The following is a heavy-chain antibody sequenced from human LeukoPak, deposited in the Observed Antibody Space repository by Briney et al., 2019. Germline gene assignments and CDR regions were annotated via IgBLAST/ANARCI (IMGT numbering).Heavy chain of an antibody. D-gene: IGHD5-24*01. CDR2: LYSDDTT. CDR3: ARGDRRDGYRFDY. Sequence: PGGSLRLSCVASGFTVSSTYMNWARHAPGKGLEWVSVLYSDDTTYYADSVKGRFTISRDNSKNTLFLQMNSLRAEDTAVYYCARGDRRDGYRFDYWGQGILVTVSS. V-gene: IGHV3-53*01. CDR1: GFTVSSTY. J-gene: IGHJ4*02.